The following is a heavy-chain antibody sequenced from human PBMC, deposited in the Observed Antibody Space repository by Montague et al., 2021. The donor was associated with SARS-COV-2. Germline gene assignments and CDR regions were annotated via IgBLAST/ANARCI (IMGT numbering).Heavy chain of an antibody. CDR1: GDSVSSNSAT. V-gene: IGHV6-1*01. Sequence: CAISGDSVSSNSATWNWVRQSPSRGLEWLGRTYYRSKWYNDYAVSVRGRVTINPDTSKNQFSLQLNSVTPEDTAIYYCTSGREGNYNVMAVWGQGTTVTVSS. D-gene: IGHD1-1*01. CDR3: TSGREGNYNVMAV. CDR2: TYYRSKWYN. J-gene: IGHJ6*02.